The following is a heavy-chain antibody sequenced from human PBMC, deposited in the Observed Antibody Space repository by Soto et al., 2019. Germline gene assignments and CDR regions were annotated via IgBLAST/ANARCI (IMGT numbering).Heavy chain of an antibody. CDR3: ARSSSQLLWFGDRTKSHYYGMDV. CDR1: GYTLTEVS. V-gene: IGHV1-24*01. Sequence: GASVNVSCKVSGYTLTEVSMHWVRQAPGKGLEWIGGFDPEDGETIYAQKFQGRVTMTEDTSTDTDYMELSSLRSEDTAVYYCARSSSQLLWFGDRTKSHYYGMDVWGQATTVNVSS. D-gene: IGHD3-10*01. CDR2: FDPEDGET. J-gene: IGHJ6*02.